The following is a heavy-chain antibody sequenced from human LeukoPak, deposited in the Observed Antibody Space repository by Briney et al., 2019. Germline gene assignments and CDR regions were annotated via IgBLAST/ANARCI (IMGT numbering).Heavy chain of an antibody. D-gene: IGHD3-9*01. J-gene: IGHJ6*02. V-gene: IGHV3-15*01. CDR1: GFTFSNAW. CDR3: SIFHYYYGMDV. CDR2: IKSKTDGGTT. Sequence: GGSLRLSCAASGFTFSNAWMSWVRQAPGKGLEWVGRIKSKTDGGTTDYAAPVKGRFTISRDDSKNTLYLQMNSLKTEDTAVYYCSIFHYYYGMDVWGQGTTVTVSS.